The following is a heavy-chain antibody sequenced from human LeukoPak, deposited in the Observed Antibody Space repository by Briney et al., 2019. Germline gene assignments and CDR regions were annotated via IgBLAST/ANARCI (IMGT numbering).Heavy chain of an antibody. CDR3: AKDRLVGATLLRGGFDY. J-gene: IGHJ4*02. CDR2: ISGSGGST. V-gene: IGHV3-23*01. CDR1: GFTFSSYA. Sequence: LPGGSLRLSCAASGFTFSSYAMSWVRQAPGEGLEWVSAISGSGGSTYYADSVKGRFTISRDNSKNTLYLQMNSLRAEDTAVYYCAKDRLVGATLLRGGFDYWGQGTLVTVSS. D-gene: IGHD1-26*01.